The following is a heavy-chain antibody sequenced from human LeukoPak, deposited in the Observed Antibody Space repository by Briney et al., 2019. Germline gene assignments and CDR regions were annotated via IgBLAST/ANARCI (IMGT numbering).Heavy chain of an antibody. Sequence: SETLSLTCTVSGGSICSSSYYWGWIRQPPGKGLEWIGSIYYSGSTYYNPFLKSRVTISVDTSKNQFSLKLSSVTAADTAVYYCARHSTMITYYFDYWGQGTLVTVSS. V-gene: IGHV4-39*01. J-gene: IGHJ4*02. CDR1: GGSICSSSYY. CDR3: ARHSTMITYYFDY. CDR2: IYYSGST. D-gene: IGHD3-22*01.